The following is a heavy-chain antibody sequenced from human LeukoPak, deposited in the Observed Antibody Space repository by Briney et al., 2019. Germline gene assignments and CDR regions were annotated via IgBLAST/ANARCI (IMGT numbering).Heavy chain of an antibody. CDR1: GGSISSYH. CDR2: IYYTGST. Sequence: SETLSLTCTVSGGSISSYHWSWIRQPPGKGLEWIGYIYYTGSTNYSPSLKSRVIISVDTSKNQFSLKLSSVTAADTAVYYCARLDELLAFDYWGQGTLVTVSS. V-gene: IGHV4-59*08. D-gene: IGHD2-15*01. CDR3: ARLDELLAFDY. J-gene: IGHJ4*02.